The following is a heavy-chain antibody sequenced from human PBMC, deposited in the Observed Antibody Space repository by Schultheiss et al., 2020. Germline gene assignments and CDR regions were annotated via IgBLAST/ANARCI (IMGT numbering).Heavy chain of an antibody. CDR3: ARDPRGSGWSRYFDY. J-gene: IGHJ4*02. V-gene: IGHV3-11*04. CDR2: ISSSGSTI. D-gene: IGHD6-19*01. Sequence: GGSLRLSCAASGFTFSDYYMSWIRQAPGKGLEWVSYISSSGSTIYYADSVKGRFTISRDNSKNTLYLQMNSLRAEDTAVYYCARDPRGSGWSRYFDYWGQGTLVTVSS. CDR1: GFTFSDYY.